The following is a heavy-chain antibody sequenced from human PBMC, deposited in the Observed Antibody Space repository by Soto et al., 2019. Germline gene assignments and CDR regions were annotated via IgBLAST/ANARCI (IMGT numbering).Heavy chain of an antibody. CDR3: ARGPYSYDSSGSYYGMDV. CDR1: GYTFTSYA. D-gene: IGHD3-22*01. Sequence: ASVKVSCNASGYTFTSYAMHWVRQAPGQRLEWMGWINAGNGNTKYSQKFQGRVTITRDTSASTAYMELSSLRSEDTAVYYCARGPYSYDSSGSYYGMDVWGQGITVTVYS. V-gene: IGHV1-3*01. CDR2: INAGNGNT. J-gene: IGHJ6*02.